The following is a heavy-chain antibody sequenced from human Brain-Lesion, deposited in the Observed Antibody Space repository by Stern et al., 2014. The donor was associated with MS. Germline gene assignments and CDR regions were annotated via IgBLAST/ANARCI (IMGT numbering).Heavy chain of an antibody. CDR1: GYTLTELS. CDR3: ATLSPGAGGNYYRHFDY. Sequence: QVQLGPSGAEVKKPGASVKVSCKVSGYTLTELSMHWVRQALRKGLEWLGGFDPEDGETIYAQKVQGRVTMTEDTSTDTAYMELSSLRSEDTAVYYCATLSPGAGGNYYRHFDYWGRGTLVTVSS. J-gene: IGHJ4*02. CDR2: FDPEDGET. V-gene: IGHV1-24*01. D-gene: IGHD1-26*01.